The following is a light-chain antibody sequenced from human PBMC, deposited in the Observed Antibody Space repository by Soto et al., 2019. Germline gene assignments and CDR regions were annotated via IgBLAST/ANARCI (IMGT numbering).Light chain of an antibody. CDR1: QSVSSSY. CDR2: GAS. Sequence: EIVLTQSPGTLSLSPGERATLSCRASQSVSSSYLAWYQHKPGEAPRLLIDGASNRATGILDRFSGSGSGTDFNLTISRLEPEDFAVYYCQQYGGSPMHTFGQGTKLEIK. CDR3: QQYGGSPMHT. J-gene: IGKJ2*01. V-gene: IGKV3-20*01.